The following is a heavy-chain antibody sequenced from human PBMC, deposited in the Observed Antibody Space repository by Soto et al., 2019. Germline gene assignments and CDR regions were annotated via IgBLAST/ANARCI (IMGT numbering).Heavy chain of an antibody. Sequence: QVHLVESGGGLVQPGGSLRLSCAASGFTFSSYGMQWVRQAPGKGLEWVAQIWYDGSNKKYTDSVKGRFTISRDDSKNTLYLQMNSLRAEDTGVYYCARDPSRWPPQGFDHWGQGTLVTVSS. J-gene: IGHJ4*02. CDR1: GFTFSSYG. CDR2: IWYDGSNK. CDR3: ARDPSRWPPQGFDH. V-gene: IGHV3-33*01. D-gene: IGHD2-15*01.